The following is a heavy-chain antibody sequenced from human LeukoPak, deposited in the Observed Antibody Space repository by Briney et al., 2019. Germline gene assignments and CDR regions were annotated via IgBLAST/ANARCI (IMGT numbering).Heavy chain of an antibody. J-gene: IGHJ3*02. CDR1: GDSISSGHYY. V-gene: IGHV4-61*02. CDR2: IYTSGST. Sequence: PSETLSLTCTVSGDSISSGHYYWSWIRQPAGKGLEWIGRIYTSGSTNYNPSLKSRVTISVDTSKNQFSLKLTSVTAADTAVYYCARGPYKYDGSGAFDIWGQGTMVTVSS. CDR3: ARGPYKYDGSGAFDI. D-gene: IGHD3-22*01.